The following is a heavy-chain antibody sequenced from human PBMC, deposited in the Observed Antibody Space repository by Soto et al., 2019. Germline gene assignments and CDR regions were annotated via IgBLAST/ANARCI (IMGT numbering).Heavy chain of an antibody. CDR3: ARGSGDYGDYHYFDY. CDR2: IYYSGST. D-gene: IGHD4-17*01. V-gene: IGHV4-30-4*01. CDR1: GGSISSGDYY. Sequence: SETLSLTCTVSGGSISSGDYYWSWIRQPPGKGLEWIGYIYYSGSTYYNPSLKSRVTISVDTSKNQFSLKLSSVTAADTAVYYCARGSGDYGDYHYFDYWGQGTLVTVSS. J-gene: IGHJ4*02.